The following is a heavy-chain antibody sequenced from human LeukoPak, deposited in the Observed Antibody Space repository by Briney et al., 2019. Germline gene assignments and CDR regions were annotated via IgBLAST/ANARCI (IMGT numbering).Heavy chain of an antibody. CDR3: ARKEVTTVEHYYYGMDV. D-gene: IGHD4-11*01. CDR2: IIPIFGTA. V-gene: IGHV1-69*13. CDR1: GGTFSSYA. Sequence: GASVKVSCKASGGTFSSYAISWVRQVPGQGLEWMGGIIPIFGTANYAQKFQGRVTITADESTSTAYMELSSLRSEDTAVYYCARKEVTTVEHYYYGMDVWGQGTTVTVSS. J-gene: IGHJ6*02.